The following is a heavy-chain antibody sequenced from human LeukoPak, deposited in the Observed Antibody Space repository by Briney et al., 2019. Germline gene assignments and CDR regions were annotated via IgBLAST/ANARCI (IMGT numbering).Heavy chain of an antibody. Sequence: GGSLRLSCAASGFTVSSNYMSWVRQAPGKGLEWVSVIYSGGSTYYADSVKGRFTIYRDNSKNTLYLQMNSLRAEDTAVYYCARERFRSGWYDYWGQGPLVTVSS. CDR1: GFTVSSNY. D-gene: IGHD6-19*01. V-gene: IGHV3-53*01. CDR3: ARERFRSGWYDY. J-gene: IGHJ4*02. CDR2: IYSGGST.